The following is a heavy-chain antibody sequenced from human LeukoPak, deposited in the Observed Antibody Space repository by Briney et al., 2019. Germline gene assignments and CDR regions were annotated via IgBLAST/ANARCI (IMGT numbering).Heavy chain of an antibody. J-gene: IGHJ4*02. CDR2: ISTSSSYI. D-gene: IGHD6-6*01. CDR3: TRDEDFYSSSSDY. V-gene: IGHV3-21*01. CDR1: GFTFSSYS. Sequence: GGSLRLSCAASGFTFSSYSMNWVRQAPGKGLEWVSFISTSSSYIYYADSVKGRFTISRDDAKNSLYLQMNSLRAEDTAVYYCTRDEDFYSSSSDYWGQGTLVTVSS.